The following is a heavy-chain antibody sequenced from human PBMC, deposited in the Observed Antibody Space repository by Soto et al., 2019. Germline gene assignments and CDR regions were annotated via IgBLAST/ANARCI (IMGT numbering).Heavy chain of an antibody. V-gene: IGHV3-53*01. CDR2: INSGGSS. Sequence: EVQLVESGGGLIQPGGSLRLSCAASGFTVSSNYMSWVRQTPGKGLGWVSIINSGGSSYYADSVKGRFTISRDNSKHTLYLQMNSLRAEDTAVYYCASCSMITFGGVIVDDAFYMWGQGTMVSVSS. D-gene: IGHD3-16*02. CDR3: ASCSMITFGGVIVDDAFYM. J-gene: IGHJ3*02. CDR1: GFTVSSNY.